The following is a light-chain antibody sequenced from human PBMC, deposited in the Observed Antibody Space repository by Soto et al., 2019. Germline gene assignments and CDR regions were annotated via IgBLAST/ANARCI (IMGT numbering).Light chain of an antibody. V-gene: IGKV3-11*01. CDR2: DAS. CDR1: QSVSSY. Sequence: SPATLSLSPGERATLSCRASQSVSSYLAWYQQKPGQAPRLLIYDASNRATGIPARSSGSGSGTDFTLTISSLEPEDFAVYYCQQRSNWITFGQGTRLEIK. J-gene: IGKJ5*01. CDR3: QQRSNWIT.